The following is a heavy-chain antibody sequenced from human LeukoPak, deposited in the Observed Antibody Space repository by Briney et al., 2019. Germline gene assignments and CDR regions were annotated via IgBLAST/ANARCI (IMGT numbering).Heavy chain of an antibody. Sequence: SVKVSCKASGGTFSSYAISWVRQAPGQGLEWMGGIIPIFGTANYAQKFQGRVTITADESTSTAYMELSSLRSEDTAVYYCASFYCSSTSCYIEGAFDIWGQGTMVTVSS. V-gene: IGHV1-69*01. CDR1: GGTFSSYA. CDR3: ASFYCSSTSCYIEGAFDI. J-gene: IGHJ3*02. D-gene: IGHD2-2*02. CDR2: IIPIFGTA.